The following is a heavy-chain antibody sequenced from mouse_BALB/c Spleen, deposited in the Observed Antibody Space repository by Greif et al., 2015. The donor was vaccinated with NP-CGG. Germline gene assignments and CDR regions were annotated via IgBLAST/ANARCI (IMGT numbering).Heavy chain of an antibody. D-gene: IGHD2-3*01. V-gene: IGHV5-6*01. Sequence: EVKLMESGGDLVKPGGSLKLSCAASGFTFSSYGMSWVRQTPDKRLEWVATISSGGSYTYYPDSVKGRFTISRDNAKNTLYLQMSSLKSEDTAMYYCARHDGCYDDWGQGTLVTVSA. J-gene: IGHJ3*01. CDR3: ARHDGCYDD. CDR2: ISSGGSYT. CDR1: GFTFSSYG.